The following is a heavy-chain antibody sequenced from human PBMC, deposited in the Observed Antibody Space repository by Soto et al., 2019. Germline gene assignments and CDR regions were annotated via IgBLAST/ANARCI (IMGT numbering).Heavy chain of an antibody. J-gene: IGHJ5*02. D-gene: IGHD3-16*01. Sequence: QVQLVESGGGLVKPGGSLRLSCAASGIVFSDYMSWVRQAPGKGLEWLSYISGSGRTIYSADSVKGRFTISRDNATNSLYLQMNNVRTEDTAVYYCARLPFPWGWFDPWGQGTPVTVSS. CDR2: ISGSGRTI. V-gene: IGHV3-11*01. CDR3: ARLPFPWGWFDP. CDR1: GIVFSDY.